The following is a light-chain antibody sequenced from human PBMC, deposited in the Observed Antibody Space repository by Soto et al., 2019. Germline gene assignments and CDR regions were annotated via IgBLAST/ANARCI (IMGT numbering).Light chain of an antibody. CDR2: AAS. J-gene: IGKJ1*01. CDR1: EVIGNS. CDR3: QQYKSYWT. Sequence: DIQMTQSPSSLSASVGDRVTITCRASEVIGNSLGWFQQKPGKAPETLIFAASSLESGVPSRFSGSGSGTEFTLTISSLQPDDFATYHCQQYKSYWTFGQGTKLDIK. V-gene: IGKV1-16*01.